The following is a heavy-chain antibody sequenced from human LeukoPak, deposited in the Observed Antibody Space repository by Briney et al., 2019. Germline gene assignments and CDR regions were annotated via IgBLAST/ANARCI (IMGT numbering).Heavy chain of an antibody. CDR3: ARDRFWSGPHNWFDP. V-gene: IGHV3-33*01. CDR2: IWYDGSNK. Sequence: GGSLRLSCAASGFTFSSYGMHWVRQAPGKGLEWVAVIWYDGSNKYYADSVKGRFTISRDNSKNTLYLQMNSLRAEDTAVYYCARDRFWSGPHNWFDPWGQGTLVTVSS. J-gene: IGHJ5*02. CDR1: GFTFSSYG. D-gene: IGHD3-3*01.